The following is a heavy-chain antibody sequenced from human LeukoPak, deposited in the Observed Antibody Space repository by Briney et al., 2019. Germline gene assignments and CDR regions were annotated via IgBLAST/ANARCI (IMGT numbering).Heavy chain of an antibody. Sequence: TGGSLRLSCAASGFTFSDYYMSWIRQAPGKGLEWVSYISSSGSTIYYADSVKGRFTISRDNAKNSLYLQMDSLRAEDTAVYYCARGQWTRYDWFDPWGQGTLVTVSS. CDR3: ARGQWTRYDWFDP. D-gene: IGHD3/OR15-3a*01. J-gene: IGHJ5*02. CDR2: ISSSGSTI. CDR1: GFTFSDYY. V-gene: IGHV3-11*04.